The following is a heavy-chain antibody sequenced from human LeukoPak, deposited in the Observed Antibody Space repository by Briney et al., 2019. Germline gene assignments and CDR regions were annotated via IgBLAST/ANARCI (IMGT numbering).Heavy chain of an antibody. V-gene: IGHV4-61*01. D-gene: IGHD3-3*01. CDR1: GGSFSSGSYY. CDR2: IYYSGST. Sequence: SETLSLTCTVSGGSFSSGSYYWSWIRQPPGKGLEWIGYIYYSGSTNYNPSLKSRVTISVDTSKNQFSLKLSSVTAADTAVYYCARETRYYDFWSGYYRGPYFDYWGQGTLVTVSS. J-gene: IGHJ4*02. CDR3: ARETRYYDFWSGYYRGPYFDY.